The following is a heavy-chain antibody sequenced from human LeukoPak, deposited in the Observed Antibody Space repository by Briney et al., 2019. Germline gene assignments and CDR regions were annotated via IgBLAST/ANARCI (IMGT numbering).Heavy chain of an antibody. D-gene: IGHD3-3*01. CDR1: GYTFSTYA. CDR2: INTNTGKP. V-gene: IGHV7-4-1*02. J-gene: IGHJ5*02. CDR3: ARGDHEGFWSGYYLKNWFDP. Sequence: ASVKVSCKASGYTFSTYAMNWVRQAPGQGLEWMGWINTNTGKPTYAQDFTGRFVFSLDTSVSTAYLQISSLKAEDTAVYYCARGDHEGFWSGYYLKNWFDPWGQGTLVTVSS.